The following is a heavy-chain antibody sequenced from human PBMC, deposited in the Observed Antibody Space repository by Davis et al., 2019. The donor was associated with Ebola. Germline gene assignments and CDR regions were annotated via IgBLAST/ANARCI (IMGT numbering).Heavy chain of an antibody. Sequence: GESLKISCAASGFTFSNAWMTWVRQAPGKGLEWVGRIKSKTDGGTTDYAAPVKGRFTISRDDSKNTVWLQMNSLKIEDTGVYYCATGTTVTAIHAFDIWGQGTMVTVSS. V-gene: IGHV3-15*01. CDR2: IKSKTDGGTT. CDR3: ATGTTVTAIHAFDI. J-gene: IGHJ3*02. D-gene: IGHD2-21*02. CDR1: GFTFSNAW.